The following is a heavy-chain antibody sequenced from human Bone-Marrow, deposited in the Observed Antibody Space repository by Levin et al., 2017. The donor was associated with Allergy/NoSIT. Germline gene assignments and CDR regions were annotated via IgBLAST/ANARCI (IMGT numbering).Heavy chain of an antibody. Sequence: GASVKVSCKASGYTFTSYYMHWVRQAPGQGLEWMGIINPSGGSASYAQKFQGRVTMTRDTSTSTVYMELSSLRSEDTAVYYCARDLVSPSSWYLFDYWGQGTLVTVSS. D-gene: IGHD6-13*01. J-gene: IGHJ4*02. V-gene: IGHV1-46*01. CDR1: GYTFTSYY. CDR3: ARDLVSPSSWYLFDY. CDR2: INPSGGSA.